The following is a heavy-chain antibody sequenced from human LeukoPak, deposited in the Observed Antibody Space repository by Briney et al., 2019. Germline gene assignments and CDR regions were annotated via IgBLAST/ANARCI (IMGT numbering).Heavy chain of an antibody. V-gene: IGHV4-31*03. J-gene: IGHJ4*02. CDR1: GGSISSGGYY. CDR3: ATCSTSCSSYFDC. Sequence: SETLSVTCTVSGGSISSGGYYWSWIRQHPGKGLEWIGYIYYSGSTYYNPSLKSRVTISVDTSKNQFSLKLSSVTAADTAVYYCATCSTSCSSYFDCWGQGTLVTVSS. CDR2: IYYSGST. D-gene: IGHD2-2*01.